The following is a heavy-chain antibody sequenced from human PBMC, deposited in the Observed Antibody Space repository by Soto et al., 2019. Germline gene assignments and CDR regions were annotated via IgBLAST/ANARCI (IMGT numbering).Heavy chain of an antibody. D-gene: IGHD6-13*01. CDR1: GFTFDDYT. V-gene: IGHV3-43*01. Sequence: GGSLRLSCAASGFTFDDYTMHWVRQAQGKGLEWVSLISWDGGSTYYADSVKGRFTISRDNSKNSLYLQMNSLRTEDTALYYYAKDLPAAAGPYYYYGMDVWGQGTTVTVSS. CDR2: ISWDGGST. CDR3: AKDLPAAAGPYYYYGMDV. J-gene: IGHJ6*02.